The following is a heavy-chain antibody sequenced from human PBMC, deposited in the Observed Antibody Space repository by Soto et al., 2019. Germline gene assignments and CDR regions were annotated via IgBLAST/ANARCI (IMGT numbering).Heavy chain of an antibody. D-gene: IGHD2-15*01. J-gene: IGHJ3*02. CDR3: ARYCSGGSCYSAAFDS. CDR2: ISSSSSYI. Sequence: GGSLRLSCAASGFTFSSYSMNWVRQAPGKGLEWVSSISSSSSYIYYADSVKGRFTISRDNAKNSLYLQMNSLRAEDTAVYYCARYCSGGSCYSAAFDSWGQGTMVTVSS. CDR1: GFTFSSYS. V-gene: IGHV3-21*01.